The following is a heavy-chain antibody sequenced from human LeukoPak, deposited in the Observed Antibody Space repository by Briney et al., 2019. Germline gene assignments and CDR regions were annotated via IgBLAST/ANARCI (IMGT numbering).Heavy chain of an antibody. Sequence: GSLRLSCAAPGFTFSSYSMNWVRQAPGKGLEWVSSISSSSSYIYYADSVKGRFTISRDNAKNSLYLQMNSLRAEDTAVHYCARESTVTGGISYFDYWGQGTLVTVSS. CDR2: ISSSSSYI. J-gene: IGHJ4*02. V-gene: IGHV3-21*01. CDR3: ARESTVTGGISYFDY. D-gene: IGHD4-17*01. CDR1: GFTFSSYS.